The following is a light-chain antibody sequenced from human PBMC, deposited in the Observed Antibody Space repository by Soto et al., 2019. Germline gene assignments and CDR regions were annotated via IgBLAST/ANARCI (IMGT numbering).Light chain of an antibody. CDR1: QSVSSY. V-gene: IGKV3-11*01. CDR3: QQRSSWPRRT. J-gene: IGKJ2*01. Sequence: EIVLTQSPATLSLSPGERATLSCRASQSVSSYLAWYQQKPGQAPRLLIYDASNRATGIPARFSGSGSGTDFTPTISSLEAEDYAVYYCQQRSSWPRRTFGQGTKLEIK. CDR2: DAS.